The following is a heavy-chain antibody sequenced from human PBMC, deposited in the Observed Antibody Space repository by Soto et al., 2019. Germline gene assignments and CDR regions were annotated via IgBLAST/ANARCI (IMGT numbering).Heavy chain of an antibody. CDR1: GGSISSYY. CDR3: ARHFITSHYYYYYMDV. J-gene: IGHJ6*03. Sequence: SETLSLTCTVSGGSISSYYWSWIRQPPGKGLEWIGYIYYSGSTNYNPSLKSRVTISVDTSKNQFSLKLSSVTAADTAVYYCARHFITSHYYYYYMDVWGKGTTVTVSS. CDR2: IYYSGST. D-gene: IGHD1-20*01. V-gene: IGHV4-59*08.